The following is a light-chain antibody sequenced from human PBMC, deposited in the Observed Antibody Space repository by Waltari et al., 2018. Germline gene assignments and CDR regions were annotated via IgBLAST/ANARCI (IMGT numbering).Light chain of an antibody. Sequence: EIVLTQSPGTLSLSPGERASLSCRASQSVSSSYLVWYQQKPGQAPRLLIYGASSRATGIPDRFSGSGSGTDFTLTISRLEPEDFAVYYCQQYGSSPLWTFGGGTKVEIK. CDR3: QQYGSSPLWT. J-gene: IGKJ4*01. V-gene: IGKV3-20*01. CDR2: GAS. CDR1: QSVSSSY.